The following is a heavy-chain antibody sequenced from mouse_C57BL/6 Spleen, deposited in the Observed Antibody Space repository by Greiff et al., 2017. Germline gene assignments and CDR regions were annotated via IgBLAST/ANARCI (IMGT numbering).Heavy chain of an antibody. CDR2: FNPNNGGT. CDR1: GYTFTDYN. V-gene: IGHV1-18*01. D-gene: IGHD2-3*01. Sequence: VQLQQSGPELVKPGASVKIPCKASGYTFTDYNMDWVKQSHGKSLEWIGDFNPNNGGTIYNQKFKGKATLTVDKSSSTAYMELRSLTSEDTAVYYCARTGSGLMGFAYWGQGTLVTVSA. J-gene: IGHJ3*01. CDR3: ARTGSGLMGFAY.